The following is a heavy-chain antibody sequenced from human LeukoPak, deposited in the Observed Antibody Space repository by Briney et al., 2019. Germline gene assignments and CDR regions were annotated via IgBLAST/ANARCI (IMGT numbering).Heavy chain of an antibody. Sequence: GGSLRLPCTASGFTFGDYAMSWFRQAPGKGLEWVGFIRSKAYGGTTEYAASVKGRFTISGDDSKSIAYLQMNSLKTEDTAVYYCTRDQDYDYVWGSFYWGQGTLVTVSS. CDR3: TRDQDYDYVWGSFY. CDR1: GFTFGDYA. V-gene: IGHV3-49*03. D-gene: IGHD3-16*01. CDR2: IRSKAYGGTT. J-gene: IGHJ4*02.